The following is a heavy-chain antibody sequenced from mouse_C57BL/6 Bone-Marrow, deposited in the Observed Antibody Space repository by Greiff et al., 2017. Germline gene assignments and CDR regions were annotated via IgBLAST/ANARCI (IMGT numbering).Heavy chain of an antibody. CDR1: GFTFSDYY. V-gene: IGHV5-12*01. Sequence: DVKLVESGGGLVQPGGSLKLSCAASGFTFSDYYMYWVRQTPEKRLEWVAYISNGGGSTYYPDTVKGRFTISRDNAKNTLYLQMSRLKSEDTAMYYCATLYPWFAYWGQGTLVTVSA. CDR2: ISNGGGST. J-gene: IGHJ3*01. D-gene: IGHD5-1-1*01. CDR3: ATLYPWFAY.